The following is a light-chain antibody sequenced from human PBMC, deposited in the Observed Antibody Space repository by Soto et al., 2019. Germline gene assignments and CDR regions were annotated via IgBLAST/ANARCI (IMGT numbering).Light chain of an antibody. CDR3: VLYMSSGSLV. V-gene: IGLV8-61*01. J-gene: IGLJ3*02. CDR1: SGSVSTNYY. CDR2: STN. Sequence: QTVVTQEPSFSVSPGGTVTLTCGLSSGSVSTNYYPSWYQQTPGQAPRTLIYSTNTRSSGVPDRFSGSILGNKAALTISGAQADDESDYYCVLYMSSGSLVFGGGTKVTVL.